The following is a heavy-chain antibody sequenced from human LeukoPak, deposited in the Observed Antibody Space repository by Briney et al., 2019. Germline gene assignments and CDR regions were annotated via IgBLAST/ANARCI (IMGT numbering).Heavy chain of an antibody. V-gene: IGHV4-34*01. J-gene: IGHJ3*02. D-gene: IGHD2-8*01. CDR1: GGSFSGYH. CDR2: INHSGST. CDR3: ARGGLMVYAVRVQNDVFDI. Sequence: SETLSLTCAVYGGSFSGYHWSWIRQPPGKGLEWIGEINHSGSTNYNPSLKSRVTISVDTSKNQFSLKLSSVTAADTAVYYCARGGLMVYAVRVQNDVFDIWGQGTMVTVSS.